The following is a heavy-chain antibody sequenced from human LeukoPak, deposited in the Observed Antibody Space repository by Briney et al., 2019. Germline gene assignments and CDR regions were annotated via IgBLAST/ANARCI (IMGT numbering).Heavy chain of an antibody. J-gene: IGHJ2*01. Sequence: GGSLRLSCAASGFTFSNYAIHWVRQAPGKGLEWVAFIRYDGSNKYYVDSVKGRFTISRDNSKNTLHLQMNSLRAEDTAVYYCAKPSLYYYDTSGYYRYWYFDLWGRGTLVTVSS. D-gene: IGHD3-22*01. CDR2: IRYDGSNK. V-gene: IGHV3-30*02. CDR3: AKPSLYYYDTSGYYRYWYFDL. CDR1: GFTFSNYA.